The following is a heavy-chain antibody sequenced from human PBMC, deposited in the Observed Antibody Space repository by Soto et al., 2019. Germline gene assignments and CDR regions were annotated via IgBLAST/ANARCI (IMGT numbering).Heavy chain of an antibody. CDR2: IIPIFGTA. CDR1: GGTFSSYA. V-gene: IGHV1-69*12. J-gene: IGHJ6*02. CDR3: ARAPAGTAYYYYYYGMDV. Sequence: QVQLVQSGAEVKKPGSSVKVSCKASGGTFSSYAISWVRQAPGQGLEWMGGIIPIFGTANYAQKFQGRVTITADESTSTAYMELSSLRSEDTAVYYCARAPAGTAYYYYYYGMDVWGQGTTVTVSS.